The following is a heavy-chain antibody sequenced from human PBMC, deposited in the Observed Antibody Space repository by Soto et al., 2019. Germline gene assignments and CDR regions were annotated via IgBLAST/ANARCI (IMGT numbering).Heavy chain of an antibody. J-gene: IGHJ5*02. CDR2: INPSGGST. V-gene: IGHV1-46*01. Sequence: ASVKVSCKASGYTFTSYYMHWVRQAPGQGLEWMGIINPSGGSTSYAQKFQCRVTMTRDTSTSTVYMELSSLRSEDTAVYYCARGWYYYDSSGSNWFDPWGQGTLVTVSS. D-gene: IGHD3-22*01. CDR1: GYTFTSYY. CDR3: ARGWYYYDSSGSNWFDP.